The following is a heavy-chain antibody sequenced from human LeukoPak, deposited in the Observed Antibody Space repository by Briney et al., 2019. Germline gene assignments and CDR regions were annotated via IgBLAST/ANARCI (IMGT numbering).Heavy chain of an antibody. D-gene: IGHD3-10*01. V-gene: IGHV1-8*01. CDR2: MNPNSGNT. J-gene: IGHJ5*02. CDR1: GYTFTSYD. CDR3: AVWFGDRPPNWFDP. Sequence: ASVKVSCKASGYTFTSYDINWVRQATGQGLEWMGWMNPNSGNTGYAQKFQGRVTMTRNTSISTAYMELSSLRSEDTAVYYCAVWFGDRPPNWFDPWGQGTLVTVCS.